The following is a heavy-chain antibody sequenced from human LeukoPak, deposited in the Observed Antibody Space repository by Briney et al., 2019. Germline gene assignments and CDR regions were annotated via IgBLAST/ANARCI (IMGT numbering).Heavy chain of an antibody. J-gene: IGHJ4*02. D-gene: IGHD2-2*01. CDR3: AKGFCSSYTCPEDY. V-gene: IGHV3-23*01. CDR2: ISGSGDST. CDR1: GFPFRSYV. Sequence: GGSLRLSCEVSGFPFRSYVMTWVRQAPGKGLEWVSAISGSGDSTYYADSVKGRFTISRDNSKNTLYMQMNSLRAEDTAVYYCAKGFCSSYTCPEDYWGQGTLVTVSS.